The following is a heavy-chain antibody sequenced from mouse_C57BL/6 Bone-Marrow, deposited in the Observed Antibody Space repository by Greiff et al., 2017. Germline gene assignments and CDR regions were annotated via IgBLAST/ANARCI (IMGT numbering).Heavy chain of an antibody. D-gene: IGHD1-1*01. CDR2: IWTGGGT. V-gene: IGHV2-9-1*01. Sequence: QVQLQQSGPGLVAPSQSLSITCTVSGFSLTSYAISWVRQPPGKGLEWLGVIWTGGGTNYNSALKSRLSISKDNSKSQVFLKMNSLQTDDTARYYCATHYYGSSYYWYFDVWGTGTTVTVSS. J-gene: IGHJ1*03. CDR3: ATHYYGSSYYWYFDV. CDR1: GFSLTSYA.